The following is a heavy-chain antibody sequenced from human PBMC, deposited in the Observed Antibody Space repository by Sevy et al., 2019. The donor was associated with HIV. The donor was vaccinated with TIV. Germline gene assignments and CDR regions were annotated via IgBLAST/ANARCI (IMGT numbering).Heavy chain of an antibody. Sequence: SETLSLTCTVSGDSFSSYYWSWIRQTPGKGLEWIGYIFHNGTTNSKPSLRSRVTMSVYTSKNQFSLKLRSVTAADTAVYYSAGGKVLFDYWGQGILVTVSS. V-gene: IGHV4-59*01. CDR3: AGGKVLFDY. CDR2: IFHNGTT. J-gene: IGHJ4*02. CDR1: GDSFSSYY.